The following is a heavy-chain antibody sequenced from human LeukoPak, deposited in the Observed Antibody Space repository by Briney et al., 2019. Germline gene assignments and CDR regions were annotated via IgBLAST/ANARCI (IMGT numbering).Heavy chain of an antibody. V-gene: IGHV4-39*01. CDR3: ARLSSSWSWFDP. D-gene: IGHD6-6*01. CDR1: GGSISGSSYY. J-gene: IGHJ5*02. CDR2: VYYTGST. Sequence: SETLSLTCTVSGGSISGSSYYWGWIRQPPRKGLECVGVYYTGSTYYNPSLKSRVTISADTSKKQFSLKLSSVTAADTGVYYCARLSSSWSWFDPWGQGTLVTVSS.